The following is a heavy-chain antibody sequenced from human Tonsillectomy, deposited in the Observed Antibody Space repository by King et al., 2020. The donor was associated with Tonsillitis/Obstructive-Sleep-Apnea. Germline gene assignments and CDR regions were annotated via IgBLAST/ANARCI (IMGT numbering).Heavy chain of an antibody. J-gene: IGHJ3*02. CDR3: ARSLTIFGVEPRDGYAFGI. CDR1: GGTFSSYA. Sequence: VQLVQSGAEVKKPGSSVKVSCKASGGTFSSYAISWVRQAPGQGLEWMGGIIPIFGTANYAQKFQGRVTITADESTSTAYMELSSLRSEDTAVYYCARSLTIFGVEPRDGYAFGIWGQRTMVTVSS. V-gene: IGHV1-69*01. D-gene: IGHD3-3*01. CDR2: IIPIFGTA.